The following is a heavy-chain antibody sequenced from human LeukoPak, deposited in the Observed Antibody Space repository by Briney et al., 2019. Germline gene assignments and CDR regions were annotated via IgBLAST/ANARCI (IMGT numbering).Heavy chain of an antibody. CDR2: ISTSNGHP. V-gene: IGHV1-18*01. D-gene: IGHD5-12*01. CDR1: GDTFSTYA. Sequence: ASLKVSCKASGDTFSTYAITCVRQAPGQGLEWMGWISTSNGHPRYAQKFQGRLTLTTDTSASIAYMDLRSLNSDDTDVYYCTRRDIFDTGYDDYWGQGTLVTVSS. J-gene: IGHJ4*02. CDR3: TRRDIFDTGYDDY.